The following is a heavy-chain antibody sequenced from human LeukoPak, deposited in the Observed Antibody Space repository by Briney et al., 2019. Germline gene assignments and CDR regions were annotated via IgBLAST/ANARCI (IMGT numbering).Heavy chain of an antibody. J-gene: IGHJ4*02. Sequence: GGFLRLSCAASGFTFSDYYMSWIRQAPGKGLEWVSYISSSSSYTNYADSVKGRFTISRDNAKNSLYLQMNSLRAEDTAVYYCARFSDLLPDYWGQGTLVTVSS. CDR1: GFTFSDYY. V-gene: IGHV3-11*06. D-gene: IGHD2-15*01. CDR3: ARFSDLLPDY. CDR2: ISSSSSYT.